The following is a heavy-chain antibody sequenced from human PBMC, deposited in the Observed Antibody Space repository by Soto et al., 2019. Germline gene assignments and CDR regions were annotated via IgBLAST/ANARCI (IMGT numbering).Heavy chain of an antibody. V-gene: IGHV3-30-3*01. CDR3: ARGAVQLAAYSFHDDAFEI. J-gene: IGHJ3*02. CDR1: GFTFISYA. D-gene: IGHD6-13*01. CDR2: ISYDGSNK. Sequence: PXGSLSLSCSAAGFTFISYALHWVRQAPGKGLEWVAVISYDGSNKYYADSVKGRFTISRDNSKNTLYLQMNSLRAEDTAVYECARGAVQLAAYSFHDDAFEIWGQGSRVTVSS.